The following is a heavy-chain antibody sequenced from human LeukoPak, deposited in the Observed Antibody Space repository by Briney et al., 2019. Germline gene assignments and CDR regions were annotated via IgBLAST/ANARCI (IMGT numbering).Heavy chain of an antibody. CDR1: GVTFSNYA. V-gene: IGHV3-23*01. CDR3: AKDQYCSDGRCYRNFDY. CDR2: ISDSGGST. J-gene: IGHJ4*02. Sequence: GGSLRLSCAASGVTFSNYAMSWVRQAPGKGLEWVSAISDSGGSTYLADSVKGRFTISRDNSKNTLYLQMNTLRADDTAVYYCAKDQYCSDGRCYRNFDYWGQGTLVTVSS. D-gene: IGHD2-15*01.